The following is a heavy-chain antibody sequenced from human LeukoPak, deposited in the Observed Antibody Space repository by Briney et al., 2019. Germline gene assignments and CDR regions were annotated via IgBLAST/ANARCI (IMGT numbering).Heavy chain of an antibody. CDR3: ARILGPVVVAATLQFGSDP. J-gene: IGHJ5*02. D-gene: IGHD2-15*01. CDR2: IYYSGST. CDR1: GGSISSSSYY. V-gene: IGHV4-61*01. Sequence: PSETLSLTCTVSGGSISSSSYYWSWIRQPPGKGLEWIGYIYYSGSTNYNPSLKSRVTISVDTSKNQFSLKLSSVTAADTAVYYCARILGPVVVAATLQFGSDPWGQGTLVTVSS.